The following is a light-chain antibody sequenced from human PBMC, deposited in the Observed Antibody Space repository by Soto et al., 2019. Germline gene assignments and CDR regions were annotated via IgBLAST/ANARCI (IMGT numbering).Light chain of an antibody. CDR3: QQANSFPIT. J-gene: IGKJ3*01. Sequence: DIQMTQSPSSVSASVGDRVTITCRASQDILSWLAWYQQKPGEAPRLLIYASSNLQSGVPSRFSGSGSGTDFTLTISSLQPEDFATYYCQQANSFPITFGHGTRLDIK. V-gene: IGKV1-12*01. CDR2: ASS. CDR1: QDILSW.